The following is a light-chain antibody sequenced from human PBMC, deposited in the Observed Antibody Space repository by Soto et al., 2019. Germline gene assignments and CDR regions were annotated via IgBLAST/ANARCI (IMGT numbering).Light chain of an antibody. Sequence: SYELTQPPSVSVSPGQTARITCSGDALPKQYAYWYQQKPGQAPVLVIYKDSERPSGIPERFSGSSSGTTVTLTISGVKAEDEADYYCQSADSSGSVVFGGGTKLTVL. J-gene: IGLJ2*01. V-gene: IGLV3-25*03. CDR2: KDS. CDR1: ALPKQY. CDR3: QSADSSGSVV.